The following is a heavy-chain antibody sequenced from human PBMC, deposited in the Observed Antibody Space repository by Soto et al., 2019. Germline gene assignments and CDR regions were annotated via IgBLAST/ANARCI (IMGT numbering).Heavy chain of an antibody. CDR1: GYTFTSYA. D-gene: IGHD3-3*01. Sequence: QVQLVQSGAEVKKPGASVKVSCKASGYTFTSYAMHWVRQAPGQRLEWMGWINAGNGNTKYSQKFQGRVTITRDTSASTANMELSSVRSEDTAVYYCARGPDITMFDYWGQGTLVTVSS. CDR3: ARGPDITMFDY. CDR2: INAGNGNT. V-gene: IGHV1-3*01. J-gene: IGHJ4*02.